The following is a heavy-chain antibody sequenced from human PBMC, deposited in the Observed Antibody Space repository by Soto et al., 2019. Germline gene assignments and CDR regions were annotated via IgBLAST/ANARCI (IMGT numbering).Heavy chain of an antibody. Sequence: SGPTLVNPTQTLTLTCTFSGFSLSTSGVGVGWIRQPPGKALEWLALIYWDDDKRYSPSLKSRLTITKDTSKNQVVLTMTNMDPVDTATYYCALRPQGGYSSGWYFGHFDYWGQGTLVTVSS. D-gene: IGHD6-19*01. CDR1: GFSLSTSGVG. V-gene: IGHV2-5*02. CDR2: IYWDDDK. J-gene: IGHJ4*02. CDR3: ALRPQGGYSSGWYFGHFDY.